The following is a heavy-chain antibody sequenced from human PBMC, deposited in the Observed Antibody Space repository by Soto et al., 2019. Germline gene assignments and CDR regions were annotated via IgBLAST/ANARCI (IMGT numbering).Heavy chain of an antibody. D-gene: IGHD6-19*01. CDR2: FSSGGST. J-gene: IGHJ4*02. V-gene: IGHV3-23*01. CDR1: GFTFSTYT. CDR3: AKPGIGVAGNYFDY. Sequence: GGSLRLSCAASGFTFSTYTMSWVRQAPGKGLEWVSAFSSGGSTYYADSVKGRFTISRDNSKNTLYLQINSLRAEDTAVYYCAKPGIGVAGNYFDYWGQGTLVTVSS.